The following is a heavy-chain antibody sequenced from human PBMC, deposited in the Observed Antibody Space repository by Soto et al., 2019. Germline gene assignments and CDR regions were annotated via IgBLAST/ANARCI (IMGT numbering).Heavy chain of an antibody. J-gene: IGHJ4*02. CDR2: ISSGGRHQ. V-gene: IGHV3-30*04. CDR1: GFTVSAYE. CDR3: AKGAVPGPPDYFDF. D-gene: IGHD6-19*01. Sequence: GGSLRLSCVGSGFTVSAYEIHWVRQAPGKGLDWVAVISSGGRHQFYTDSVRGRFTISRDDSKNTVYLQMNNLTPQDAAIYYCAKGAVPGPPDYFDFWGQGTLVTVSS.